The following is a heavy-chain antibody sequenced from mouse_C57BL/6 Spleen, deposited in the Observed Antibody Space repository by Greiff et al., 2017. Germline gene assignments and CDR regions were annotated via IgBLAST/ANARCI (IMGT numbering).Heavy chain of an antibody. CDR1: GFTFTDYY. CDR3: ARYEVATRYFDV. Sequence: EVQLVESGGGLVQPGGSLSLSCAASGFTFTDYYMSWVRQPPGKALEWLGFIRNKANGYTTEYSASVKGRFTISRDNSQSNLYLQKNALRAEDSATYYCARYEVATRYFDVWGTGTTVTVSA. CDR2: IRNKANGYTT. J-gene: IGHJ1*03. D-gene: IGHD1-1*02. V-gene: IGHV7-3*01.